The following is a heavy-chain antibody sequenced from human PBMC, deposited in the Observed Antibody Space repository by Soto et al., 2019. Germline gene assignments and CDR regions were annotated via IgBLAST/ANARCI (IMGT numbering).Heavy chain of an antibody. V-gene: IGHV3-48*02. CDR3: ARDPFGSGTYSYRLFDS. D-gene: IGHD3-10*01. CDR1: GFTFSSYS. CDR2: ISTGSNTI. Sequence: EVQLVESGGGLAQPGGSLRLSCAASGFTFSSYSMNWVRQAPGRGLEWVSYISTGSNTIYYADSVKGRFTISRDNVYNSLYLQMNSRRDEDTAVYYCARDPFGSGTYSYRLFDSWGQGTLVTVSS. J-gene: IGHJ4*02.